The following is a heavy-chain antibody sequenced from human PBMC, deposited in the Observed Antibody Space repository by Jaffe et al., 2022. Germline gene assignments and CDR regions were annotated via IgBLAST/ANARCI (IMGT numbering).Heavy chain of an antibody. Sequence: QITLKESGPTLVKPTQTLTLTCTFSGFSLSTSGVGVGWIRQPPGKALEWLALIYWNDDKRYSPSLKSRLTITKDTSKNQVVLTMTNMDPVDTATYYCAHRPDGRSVAVPAVGGFDPWGQGTLVTVSS. J-gene: IGHJ5*02. CDR3: AHRPDGRSVAVPAVGGFDP. CDR1: GFSLSTSGVG. V-gene: IGHV2-5*01. D-gene: IGHD6-19*01. CDR2: IYWNDDK.